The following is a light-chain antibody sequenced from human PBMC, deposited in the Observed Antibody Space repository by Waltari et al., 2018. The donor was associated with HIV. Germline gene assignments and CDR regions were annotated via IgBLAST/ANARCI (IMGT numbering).Light chain of an antibody. Sequence: QSALTQPASVSGSPGQSITISCTGTSSDIDGHNYVSWYQQHPGKAPKLMIYDVSNRPSGLSNRFSGSNAGNTASLTISGLQAEDEADYYCSSYTSSSTKVFGGGTKLTVL. CDR3: SSYTSSSTKV. CDR1: SSDIDGHNY. CDR2: DVS. J-gene: IGLJ2*01. V-gene: IGLV2-14*03.